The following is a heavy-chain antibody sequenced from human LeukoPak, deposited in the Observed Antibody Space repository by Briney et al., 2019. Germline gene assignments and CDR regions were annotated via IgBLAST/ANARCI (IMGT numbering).Heavy chain of an antibody. Sequence: ASVKVSCKASGYTFTSYGISWVRQAPGQGLEWMGWISTYNGNTNYAQKLQGRVTMTTDTSTSTAYMELRSLRSDVTAVYYCARDPAYYYGSGSYRWFDPWGQGTLVTVSS. V-gene: IGHV1-18*01. CDR2: ISTYNGNT. CDR3: ARDPAYYYGSGSYRWFDP. CDR1: GYTFTSYG. D-gene: IGHD3-10*01. J-gene: IGHJ5*02.